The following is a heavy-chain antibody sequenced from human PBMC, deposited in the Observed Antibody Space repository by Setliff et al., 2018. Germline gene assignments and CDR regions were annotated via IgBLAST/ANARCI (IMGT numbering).Heavy chain of an antibody. CDR3: ARASSGWYSAYYYYMDV. J-gene: IGHJ6*03. Sequence: PSETLSLTCAASGFTFGSYAMSWVRQPPGKGLEWIGEINHSGSTNYNPSLKSRVTISVDTSKNQFSLNLTSVTAADTAVYYCARASSGWYSAYYYYMDVWGKGTTVTVSS. V-gene: IGHV4-34*01. CDR1: GFTFGSYA. D-gene: IGHD6-19*01. CDR2: INHSGST.